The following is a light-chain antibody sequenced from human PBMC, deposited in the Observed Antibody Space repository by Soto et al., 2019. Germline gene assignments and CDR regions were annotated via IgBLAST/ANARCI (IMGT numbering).Light chain of an antibody. CDR3: QQRSNWPPYT. Sequence: MTQSPATLSVSPGERATLSCRASQNIGTNLVWYQQKPGQAPRLLLYGASSRATGIPDRFRGSGSGTDFTLTISRLEPEDFAVYYCQQRSNWPPYTVGQGTKVEIK. V-gene: IGKV3D-20*02. CDR1: QNIGTN. J-gene: IGKJ2*01. CDR2: GAS.